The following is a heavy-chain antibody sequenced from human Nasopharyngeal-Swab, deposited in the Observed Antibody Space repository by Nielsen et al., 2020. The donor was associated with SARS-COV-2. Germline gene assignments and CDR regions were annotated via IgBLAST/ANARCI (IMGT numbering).Heavy chain of an antibody. CDR1: GGSISSYY. CDR3: ARTPYQSYGMDV. Sequence: GSLRLSCTVSGGSISSYYWSWIRQPPGKGLEWIGYIYHSGSTNYNPSLKSRVTISVDTSKNQFSLKLNSMTAADTAVYYCARTPYQSYGMDVWGRGTTVTVS. V-gene: IGHV4-59*01. D-gene: IGHD2-2*01. CDR2: IYHSGST. J-gene: IGHJ6*02.